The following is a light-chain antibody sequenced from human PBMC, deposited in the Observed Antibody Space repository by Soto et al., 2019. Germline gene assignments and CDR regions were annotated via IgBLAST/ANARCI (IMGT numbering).Light chain of an antibody. V-gene: IGKV1-33*01. CDR2: DAS. J-gene: IGKJ1*01. CDR3: LQYGSSVWT. CDR1: HDISNY. Sequence: DIQMTQSPSSLSASVGDRVTITCQASHDISNYLNWYQQKPGEAPRLLIYDASNLETGVPSRFSGSGSGTDFTFTIPRLEPEDFAVYYCLQYGSSVWTFGQGTKVEIK.